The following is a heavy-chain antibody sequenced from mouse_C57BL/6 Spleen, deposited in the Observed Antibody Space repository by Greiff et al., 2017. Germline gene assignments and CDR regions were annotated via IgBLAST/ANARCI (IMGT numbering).Heavy chain of an antibody. Sequence: QVQLQQPGAELVRPGSSVKLSCKTSGYTFTSYWMHWVKQRPIQGLEWIGNIYPSDSETHYNQKFKDKATLTVDKSSSTAYMQLSSLTSEDSAVYYCARDGTAHAMDYWGQGTSVTVSS. J-gene: IGHJ4*01. V-gene: IGHV1-52*01. D-gene: IGHD1-2*01. CDR2: IYPSDSET. CDR1: GYTFTSYW. CDR3: ARDGTAHAMDY.